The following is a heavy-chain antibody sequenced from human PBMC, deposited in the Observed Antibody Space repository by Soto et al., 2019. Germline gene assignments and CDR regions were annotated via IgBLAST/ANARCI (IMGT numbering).Heavy chain of an antibody. J-gene: IGHJ4*02. D-gene: IGHD3-22*01. CDR1: GFTFRNFD. V-gene: IGHV3-33*01. CDR3: VSDWNNSGSPY. CDR2: IWYDGSNK. Sequence: QVQLVESGGGVVQPGRSLRLSCAASGFTFRNFDMHWVRQAPGKGLEWVAVIWYDGSNKYYADSVKGRFTISRDSSKNTLFLQMNSLRAEDKAVYYCVSDWNNSGSPYWGQGTLVTVSS.